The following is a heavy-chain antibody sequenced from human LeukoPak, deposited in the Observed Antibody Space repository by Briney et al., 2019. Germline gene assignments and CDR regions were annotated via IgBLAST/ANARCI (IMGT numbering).Heavy chain of an antibody. J-gene: IGHJ3*02. CDR3: ARAQPTWLAFDI. Sequence: SETLSLTCTVSGGSVSSSSYYWGWIRQPPGKGLEWIGTIYYDGSTYYNPSLKSRVTISVDTSKNQFSLKLSSVTAADTAVYYCARAQPTWLAFDIWGQGTMVTVSS. D-gene: IGHD2-2*01. V-gene: IGHV4-39*07. CDR2: IYYDGST. CDR1: GGSVSSSSYY.